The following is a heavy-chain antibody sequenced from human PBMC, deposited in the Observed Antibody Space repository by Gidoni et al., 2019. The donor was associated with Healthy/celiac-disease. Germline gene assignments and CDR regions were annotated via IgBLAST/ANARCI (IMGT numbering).Heavy chain of an antibody. CDR2: INHSGST. V-gene: IGHV4-34*01. CDR3: ARGIVVVPAAPYYFDY. Sequence: QVQLQQWGAGLLKPSETLSLTCAVYGGSFRGYYWSWIRQPPGKGLEWIGEINHSGSTNYNPSLKSRVTISVDTSKNQFSLKLSSVTAADTAVYYCARGIVVVPAAPYYFDYWGQGTLVTVSS. D-gene: IGHD2-2*01. CDR1: GGSFRGYY. J-gene: IGHJ4*02.